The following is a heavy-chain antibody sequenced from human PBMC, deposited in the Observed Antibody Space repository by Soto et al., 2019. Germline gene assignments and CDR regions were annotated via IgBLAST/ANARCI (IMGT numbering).Heavy chain of an antibody. CDR1: GGSISSYY. D-gene: IGHD3-9*01. J-gene: IGHJ3*02. CDR2: IYTSGST. V-gene: IGHV4-4*07. CDR3: ARRGGYGIPGDAFDI. Sequence: KASETLSLTCTVSGGSISSYYWSWIRQPAGKGLEWIGRIYTSGSTNYNPSLKSRVTMSVDTSKNQFSLKLSSVTAADTAVYYCARRGGYGIPGDAFDIWDQGTMVTVSS.